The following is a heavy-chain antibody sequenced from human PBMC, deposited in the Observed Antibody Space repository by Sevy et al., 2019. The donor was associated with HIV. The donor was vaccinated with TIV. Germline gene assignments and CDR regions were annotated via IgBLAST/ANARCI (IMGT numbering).Heavy chain of an antibody. CDR3: ATDTQSVGATTYFQH. V-gene: IGHV1-24*01. D-gene: IGHD1-26*01. CDR1: GYTLTELS. J-gene: IGHJ1*01. Sequence: ASVKVSCKVSGYTLTELSMHWVRQAPGKGLEWMGGFDPEDGETIYAQKFQGRVTMTEDTSTDTAYMELSSLRSEDTAVYYCATDTQSVGATTYFQHWGQGTLVTVSS. CDR2: FDPEDGET.